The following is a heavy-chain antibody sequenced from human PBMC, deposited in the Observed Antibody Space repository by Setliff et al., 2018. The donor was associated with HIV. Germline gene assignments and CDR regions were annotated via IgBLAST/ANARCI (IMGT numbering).Heavy chain of an antibody. Sequence: ASVKVSCKASGYIFLNYDITWVRQAPGQGLEWMGIINPSSGSTTYAQKFQGRVTRTRDTSTSTVYMELSSLRSEDTAVYYCARDPAPSSSASYFQHWGQGTPVTVSS. V-gene: IGHV1-46*01. CDR3: ARDPAPSSSASYFQH. D-gene: IGHD6-6*01. CDR1: GYIFLNYD. CDR2: INPSSGST. J-gene: IGHJ1*01.